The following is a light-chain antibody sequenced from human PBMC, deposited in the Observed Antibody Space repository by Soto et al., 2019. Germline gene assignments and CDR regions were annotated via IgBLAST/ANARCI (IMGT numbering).Light chain of an antibody. CDR2: DAS. J-gene: IGKJ4*01. V-gene: IGKV3-11*01. CDR1: QSVSSY. Sequence: TQSAAALSLYQGERATLSCRASQSVSSYLAWYQQKPGQAPRLLIYDASNRATGIPARFSGSGSGTDFTLTISSLEPEDFATYYCQQGKSFPFPFGGGAKVDIK. CDR3: QQGKSFPFP.